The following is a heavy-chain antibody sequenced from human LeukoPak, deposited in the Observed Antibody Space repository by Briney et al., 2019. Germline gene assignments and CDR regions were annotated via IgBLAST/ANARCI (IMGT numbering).Heavy chain of an antibody. V-gene: IGHV1-46*01. Sequence: ASVKVSCKASGHTFTRYYMHWVRQAPGQGLEWMGIINPSGGSTSYAQKFQGRVTMTRDTSTSTVYMELNSLRSEDAAVYYCAKGYCSGGTCYSYDYWGQGTLVTVSS. D-gene: IGHD2-15*01. J-gene: IGHJ4*02. CDR3: AKGYCSGGTCYSYDY. CDR2: INPSGGST. CDR1: GHTFTRYY.